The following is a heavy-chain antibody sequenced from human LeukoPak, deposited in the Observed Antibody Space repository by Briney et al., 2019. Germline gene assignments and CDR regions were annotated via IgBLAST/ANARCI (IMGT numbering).Heavy chain of an antibody. J-gene: IGHJ4*02. CDR2: IYYSGST. D-gene: IGHD3-22*01. CDR1: GGSISSGSYY. CDR3: ARVASTTYYYDSSGYFDY. V-gene: IGHV4-61*01. Sequence: SQTLSLTCTVSGGSISSGSYYWSWIRQPPGKGLEWIGYIYYSGSTNYNPSLKSRVTISVDTSKNQFSLKLSSVTAADTAVYYCARVASTTYYYDSSGYFDYWGQGTLVTVSS.